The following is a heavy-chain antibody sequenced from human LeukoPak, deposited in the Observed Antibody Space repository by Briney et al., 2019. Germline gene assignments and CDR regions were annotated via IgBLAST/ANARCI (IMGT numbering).Heavy chain of an antibody. CDR1: GGSFSGYY. D-gene: IGHD3-9*01. J-gene: IGHJ5*02. CDR2: INHSGST. CDR3: ARVSPFVSVLRYSPEWFDP. V-gene: IGHV4-34*01. Sequence: SGTLSLTCAVYGGSFSGYYWSWIRQPPGKGLEWIGEINHSGSTNYNPSLKSRVTISVDTSKNQFSLKLSSVTAADTAVYYCARVSPFVSVLRYSPEWFDPWGQGTLVTVSS.